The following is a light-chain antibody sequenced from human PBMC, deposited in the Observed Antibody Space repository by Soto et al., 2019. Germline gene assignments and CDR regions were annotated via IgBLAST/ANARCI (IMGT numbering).Light chain of an antibody. CDR2: GTS. V-gene: IGKV3-20*01. CDR1: QSVGSGY. CDR3: QHYGTSPPDT. J-gene: IGKJ2*01. Sequence: EIVLTQSPGTLSLSPGERATLSCRASQSVGSGYLAWFQQKAGQTPRLLIYGTSTRPTSIPDRFIASGSGTDFTLTISRVEPEDFAVYYCQHYGTSPPDTFGQGTKLEI.